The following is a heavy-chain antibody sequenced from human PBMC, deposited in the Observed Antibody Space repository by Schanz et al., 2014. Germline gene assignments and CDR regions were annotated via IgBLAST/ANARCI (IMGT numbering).Heavy chain of an antibody. V-gene: IGHV3-7*01. CDR2: ISQDGTEK. Sequence: EVQLVESGGGLVQPGGSLRLSCAASGFTFSGYWMTWVRQSPGKGLEWVATISQDGTEKYYVDSVKGRFTISRDKAKNQLFVQMTRLTADDTSTYYSARDHRNPGGNMDVWGQGTTVTVSS. J-gene: IGHJ6*02. CDR1: GFTFSGYW. CDR3: ARDHRNPGGNMDV.